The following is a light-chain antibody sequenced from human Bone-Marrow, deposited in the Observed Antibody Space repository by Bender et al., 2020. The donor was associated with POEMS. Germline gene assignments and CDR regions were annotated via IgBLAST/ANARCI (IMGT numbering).Light chain of an antibody. CDR1: LLTQKY. CDR3: QASDTTTYVL. V-gene: IGLV3-27*01. Sequence: SYELTQPSSVSVSPGQTASITCSGDLLTQKYARWFQQKPGQAPIQLIYKDTERPSEIPERFAGSSSGTTVTLTISGTQAMDEADYYCQASDTTTYVLFGAGTKLTVL. J-gene: IGLJ2*01. CDR2: KDT.